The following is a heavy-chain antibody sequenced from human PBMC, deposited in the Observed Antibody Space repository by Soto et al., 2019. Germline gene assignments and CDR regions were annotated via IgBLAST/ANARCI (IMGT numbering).Heavy chain of an antibody. CDR2: INHSGST. CDR1: GGSFSGYY. V-gene: IGHV4-34*01. CDR3: ARGREAGTTAVYYFDY. D-gene: IGHD1-7*01. J-gene: IGHJ4*02. Sequence: SETLSLTCAVYGGSFSGYYWSWIRQPPGKGLEWIGEINHSGSTNYNPSLKSRVTISVDTSKNQFSLKLSSVTAADTAVYYCARGREAGTTAVYYFDYWGQGTLVTVSS.